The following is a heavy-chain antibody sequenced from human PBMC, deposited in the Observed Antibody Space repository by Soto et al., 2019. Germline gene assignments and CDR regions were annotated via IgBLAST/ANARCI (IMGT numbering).Heavy chain of an antibody. J-gene: IGHJ4*02. Sequence: ASVKVSCKASGYTFTSYGISWVRQAPGQGLEWMGWISAYNGNTNYAQKLQGRVTVTTDTSTSTAYMELRSLRSDDTAVYYCASTFYYYPGRGGYNYMVYWGQGTLVTVSS. CDR1: GYTFTSYG. CDR2: ISAYNGNT. V-gene: IGHV1-18*01. D-gene: IGHD5-12*01. CDR3: ASTFYYYPGRGGYNYMVY.